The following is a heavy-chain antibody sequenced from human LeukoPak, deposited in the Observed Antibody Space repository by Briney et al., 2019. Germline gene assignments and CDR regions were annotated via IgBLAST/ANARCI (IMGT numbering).Heavy chain of an antibody. CDR3: VKSNSRYQPWTLDI. Sequence: SETLSLTCTVSGGSISSYYWSWIRQPPGKGLEWIGYIYYSRSTNYNPSLKSRVTISVDTSNNQLSLKVNSVTAADTAMYYCVKSNSRYQPWTLDIWGRGTMVTVSS. V-gene: IGHV4-59*01. CDR1: GGSISSYY. J-gene: IGHJ3*02. CDR2: IYYSRST. D-gene: IGHD2-2*01.